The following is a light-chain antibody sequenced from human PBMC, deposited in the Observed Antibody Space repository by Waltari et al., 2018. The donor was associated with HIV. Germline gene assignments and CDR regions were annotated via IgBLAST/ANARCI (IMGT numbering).Light chain of an antibody. J-gene: IGLJ3*02. CDR2: TLN. CDR1: SSDVGSYDY. V-gene: IGLV2-11*01. Sequence: IQPPSVSGSPGQSVTISCTGTSSDVGSYDYFSWYQQHPGTVPKVLIYTLNTEPSRVPDLFSGSKSGNTTSMIISGLQAEDESDYECCSYTSSATKVFGGGTGLTVL. CDR3: CSYTSSATKV.